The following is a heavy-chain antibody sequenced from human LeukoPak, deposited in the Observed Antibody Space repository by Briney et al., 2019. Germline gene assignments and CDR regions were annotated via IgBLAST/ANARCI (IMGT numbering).Heavy chain of an antibody. V-gene: IGHV3-9*01. J-gene: IGHJ4*02. Sequence: PGRSLRLSCAASGFTFDDYAMHWVRQAPGKGLEWVSGISWNSGSIGYADSVKGRFTISRDNAKNSLYLQMNSLRAEDTAVYYCARGSVAAILLGYWGQGTLVTVSS. CDR2: ISWNSGSI. CDR3: ARGSVAAILLGY. CDR1: GFTFDDYA. D-gene: IGHD2-2*02.